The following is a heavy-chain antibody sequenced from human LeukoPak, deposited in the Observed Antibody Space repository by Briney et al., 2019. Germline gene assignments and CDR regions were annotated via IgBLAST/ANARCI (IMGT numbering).Heavy chain of an antibody. CDR1: GGSISSGGYS. D-gene: IGHD2-21*02. CDR3: ARALYCGGDCHTLYYFDY. V-gene: IGHV4-30-2*01. J-gene: IGHJ4*02. Sequence: SETLSLTCAVSGGSISSGGYSWSWIRQPPGKGLEWIGYIYHSGSTYYNPSLKSRVTISVDRSKNQFSLELSSVTAADTAVYYCARALYCGGDCHTLYYFDYWGQGTLVTVSS. CDR2: IYHSGST.